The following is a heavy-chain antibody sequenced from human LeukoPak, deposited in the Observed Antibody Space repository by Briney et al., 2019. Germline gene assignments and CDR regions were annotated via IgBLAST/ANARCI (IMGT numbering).Heavy chain of an antibody. CDR2: INHSGST. J-gene: IGHJ5*02. CDR1: GGSFSGYY. V-gene: IGHV4-34*01. CDR3: ARGADKGWFDP. Sequence: SETLSLTCAVYGGSFSGYYWSWIRQPPGKGLEWIGEINHSGSTSYNPSLKSRVTISVDTFKNQFSLKLSSVTAADTAVYYCARGADKGWFDPWGQGTLVTVSS. D-gene: IGHD3-9*01.